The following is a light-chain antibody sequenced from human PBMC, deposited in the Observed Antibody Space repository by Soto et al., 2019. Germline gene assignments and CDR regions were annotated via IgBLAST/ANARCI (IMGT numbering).Light chain of an antibody. Sequence: EIVLTQSPATLSLSPGERATLSCRASQSVSSYLAWYQQKPGQAPRLLIYDASNRATGIPGRFSGSGSGTDFTLTISSLEPEDFAVYYCQQRINGWPFGQGTKVEIK. CDR3: QQRINGWP. V-gene: IGKV3-11*01. J-gene: IGKJ1*01. CDR1: QSVSSY. CDR2: DAS.